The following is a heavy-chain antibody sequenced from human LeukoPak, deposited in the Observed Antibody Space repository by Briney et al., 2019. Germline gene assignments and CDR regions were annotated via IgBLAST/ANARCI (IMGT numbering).Heavy chain of an antibody. J-gene: IGHJ4*02. CDR2: ISYDAVKI. CDR3: ARDLSGGGLDY. Sequence: GGSLRLSCAASGFTFTNYAMHWVRQAPGKGLEYVSAISYDAVKIYYGDSVKGRFTISRDNSKNTLYLQMGSLRVEDMAVYYCARDLSGGGLDYWGQGTLVTVPP. V-gene: IGHV3-64*02. D-gene: IGHD3-10*01. CDR1: GFTFTNYA.